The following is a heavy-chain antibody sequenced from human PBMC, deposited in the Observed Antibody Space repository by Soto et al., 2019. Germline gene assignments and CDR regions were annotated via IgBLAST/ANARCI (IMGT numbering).Heavy chain of an antibody. CDR1: GGSISSGGYS. CDR3: ARATKSNGAFDY. Sequence: PSETLSLTCAVSGGSISSGGYSWSWIRQPPGKGLEWIGYIYHSGSTYYNPSLKSRVTISVDRSKNQFSLKLSSVTAADTAVYYCARATKSNGAFDYWGQGTLVTVSS. D-gene: IGHD4-17*01. J-gene: IGHJ4*02. CDR2: IYHSGST. V-gene: IGHV4-30-2*01.